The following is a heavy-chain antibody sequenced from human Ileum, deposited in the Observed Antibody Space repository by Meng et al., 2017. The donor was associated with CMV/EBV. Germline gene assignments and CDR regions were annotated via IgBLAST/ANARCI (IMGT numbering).Heavy chain of an antibody. V-gene: IGHV6-1*01. D-gene: IGHD2-15*01. CDR2: SYYSSKWNY. J-gene: IGHJ6*02. CDR3: ARGWLLHGMDV. Sequence: TGSNVSRNDGGWNWIRQSASRGRKWLERSYYSSKWNYDYAGSVKSRITINPDTSKIHFSLQLTSETLDDKAVYYCARGWLLHGMDVWGQGTSVTVSS. CDR1: GSNVSRNDGG.